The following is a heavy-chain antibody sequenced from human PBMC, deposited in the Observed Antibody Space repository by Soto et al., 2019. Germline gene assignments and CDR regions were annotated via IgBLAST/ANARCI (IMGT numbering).Heavy chain of an antibody. CDR3: ARARMFSGAHHDY. CDR1: GYTFTNFG. CDR2: ITPYNGNA. V-gene: IGHV1-18*04. Sequence: QVHLVQSGAVVENPGASVKVSCKASGYTFTNFGINWVRQAPGQGLEWMGWITPYNGNANYPQKHQDRLTITTDTSTNTAYLERRSLRSDDTAVYFWARARMFSGAHHDYWGQGTRVTVSS. J-gene: IGHJ4*02. D-gene: IGHD1-26*01.